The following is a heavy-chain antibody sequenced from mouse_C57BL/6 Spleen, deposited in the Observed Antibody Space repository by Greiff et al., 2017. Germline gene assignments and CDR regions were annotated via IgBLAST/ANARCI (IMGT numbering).Heavy chain of an antibody. V-gene: IGHV1-64*01. Sequence: QVQLQQPGAELVKPGASVKLSCKASGYTFTSYWIHWVKQRPGQGLEWIGMIHPNSGSTNYNEKFKSKATLTVDKSSSTAYMQLSSLTSEDSAVYYCARQGGYWYFDVWGTGTTVTVST. J-gene: IGHJ1*03. CDR1: GYTFTSYW. CDR2: IHPNSGST. CDR3: ARQGGYWYFDV. D-gene: IGHD1-1*02.